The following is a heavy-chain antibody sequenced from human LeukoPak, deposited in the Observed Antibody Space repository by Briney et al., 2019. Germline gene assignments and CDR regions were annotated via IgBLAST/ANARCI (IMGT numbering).Heavy chain of an antibody. D-gene: IGHD6-13*01. J-gene: IGHJ5*02. CDR1: GFTFSSYS. CDR2: ISSSGSYI. CDR3: ALSSGSWDWFDP. V-gene: IGHV3-21*01. Sequence: GGSLRLSCAASGFTFSSYSMNGVRQAPGKGLEWVSSISSSGSYIYYADLLKGRFIISRDNAKNSLYLQMNSLRAEDTAVYYCALSSGSWDWFDPWGQGTLVTVSS.